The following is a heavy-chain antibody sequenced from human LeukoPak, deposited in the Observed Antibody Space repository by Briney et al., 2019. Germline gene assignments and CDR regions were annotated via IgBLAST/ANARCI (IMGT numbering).Heavy chain of an antibody. Sequence: SETLSLTCVLYGASFSGYYWSWIRQPPGKGLEWIGEINHSGSTNYNPSVKSRVTMSVDTSKNQFSLRLSSVTAADTAVYYCARFRGNDYWGGYYTNWFDPWGQGTPVTVSS. J-gene: IGHJ5*02. CDR2: INHSGST. CDR3: ARFRGNDYWGGYYTNWFDP. V-gene: IGHV4-34*01. CDR1: GASFSGYY. D-gene: IGHD3-3*01.